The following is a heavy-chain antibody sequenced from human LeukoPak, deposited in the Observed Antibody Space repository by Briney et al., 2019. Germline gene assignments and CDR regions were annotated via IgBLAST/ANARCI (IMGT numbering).Heavy chain of an antibody. D-gene: IGHD6-19*01. CDR3: ARQIAVAGKAGFDY. V-gene: IGHV4-34*01. Sequence: PSETLSLTCAVYDESLNGYYWSWIRQPPGKGLEWIGEMNDSGRTTYNPSLESRATISAERSKNQFSLKLSSVTAADTAVYYCARQIAVAGKAGFDYWGQGTLVTVSS. CDR1: DESLNGYY. CDR2: MNDSGRT. J-gene: IGHJ4*02.